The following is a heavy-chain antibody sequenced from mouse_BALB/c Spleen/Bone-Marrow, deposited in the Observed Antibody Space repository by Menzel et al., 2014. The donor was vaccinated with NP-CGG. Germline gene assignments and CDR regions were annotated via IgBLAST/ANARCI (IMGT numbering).Heavy chain of an antibody. D-gene: IGHD1-1*01. J-gene: IGHJ3*01. CDR2: IDPANGNT. CDR3: ASYCYGSSSFAY. V-gene: IGHV14-3*02. Sequence: EVQLQQSGAELVKPGASVKLSCTASGFNIKDTYMHWVKQRPEQGLEWIGRIDPANGNTKYDPKFQGKATITADTSSNTAYLQLSSLTSEDTAVYYCASYCYGSSSFAYWGQGALVNDSA. CDR1: GFNIKDTY.